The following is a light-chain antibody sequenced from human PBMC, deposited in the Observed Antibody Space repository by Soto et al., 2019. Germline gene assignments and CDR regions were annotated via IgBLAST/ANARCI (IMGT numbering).Light chain of an antibody. CDR1: QSISSW. CDR3: QQYSSYSAWT. CDR2: DAS. J-gene: IGKJ1*01. Sequence: DIQMTQSPSTLSASVGDRVTITCRASQSISSWLAWYQQKPGKAPKLLIYDASSLESGVPSRFSGTGSGTEFTLTIRSLQPDDIATYYCQQYSSYSAWTFGEGTKVDIK. V-gene: IGKV1-5*01.